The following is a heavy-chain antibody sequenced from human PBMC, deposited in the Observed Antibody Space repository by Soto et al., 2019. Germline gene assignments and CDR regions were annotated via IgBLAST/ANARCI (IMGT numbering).Heavy chain of an antibody. CDR3: AREVRQQLAPLDY. V-gene: IGHV3-33*01. CDR1: GFTFSSYG. Sequence: RLSCAASGFTFSSYGMHWVRQAPGKGLEWVAVIWYDGSNKYYADSVKGRFTISRDNSKNTLYLQMNSLRAEDTAVYYCAREVRQQLAPLDYWGQGTLVTVSS. D-gene: IGHD6-13*01. CDR2: IWYDGSNK. J-gene: IGHJ4*02.